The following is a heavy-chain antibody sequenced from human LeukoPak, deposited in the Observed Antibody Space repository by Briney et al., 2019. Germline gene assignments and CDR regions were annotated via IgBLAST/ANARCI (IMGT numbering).Heavy chain of an antibody. D-gene: IGHD6-19*01. J-gene: IGHJ4*02. CDR3: AKTSSGWYPFDY. CDR1: GFTFSSYG. Sequence: PGGSLRLSCAASGFTFSSYGMHWVRQALGKGLGWVAVIWYDGSNKYYADSVKGRFTISRDNSKNTLYLQMNSLRAEDTAIYYCAKTSSGWYPFDYWGQGTLVTVSS. CDR2: IWYDGSNK. V-gene: IGHV3-33*06.